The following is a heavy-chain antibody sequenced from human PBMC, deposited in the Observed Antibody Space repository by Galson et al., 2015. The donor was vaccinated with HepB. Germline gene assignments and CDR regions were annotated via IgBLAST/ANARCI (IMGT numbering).Heavy chain of an antibody. Sequence: SLRLSCAASGFTFSTYGLHWVRQAPGKGLEWVSVIWYDGTNKYYADSVKGRFTISRDNSKDTLYLQMNSLRAEDTAVYYCARTFYFDYWGQGTPVTVSS. CDR1: GFTFSTYG. CDR2: IWYDGTNK. J-gene: IGHJ4*02. V-gene: IGHV3-33*01. CDR3: ARTFYFDY.